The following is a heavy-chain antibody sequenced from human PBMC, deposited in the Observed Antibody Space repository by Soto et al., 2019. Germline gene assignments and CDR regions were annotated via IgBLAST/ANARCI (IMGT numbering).Heavy chain of an antibody. CDR2: IYFNDDK. CDR1: GFSLSTGGET. J-gene: IGHJ5*02. V-gene: IGHV2-5*01. Sequence: QITLKESGPTLVRPAQTLTLTCTFSGFSLSTGGETVVWIRQPPGKALEWLAIIYFNDDKRYSPSLKNRLTITKDTSKNQVVLTMTNVDPVDTGTYYCAHRRCSGDSCYPYCFDPWGQGIRVIVSS. CDR3: AHRRCSGDSCYPYCFDP. D-gene: IGHD2-15*01.